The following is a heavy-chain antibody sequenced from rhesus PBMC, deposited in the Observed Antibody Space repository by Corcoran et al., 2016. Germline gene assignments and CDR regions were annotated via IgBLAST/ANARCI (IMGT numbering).Heavy chain of an antibody. Sequence: QLQLQESGPGLVKPSETLSLTCAVSGGSISSNYWSWTRQPPGKGLEWIGRITGSGGSTDYNPSLKSRVTISTDTSKNQFSLKLSSVTAADTAVYSCARDRVTVTITPAYYFDYWGQGVLVTVSS. D-gene: IGHD3-9*01. J-gene: IGHJ4*01. CDR3: ARDRVTVTITPAYYFDY. CDR1: GGSISSNY. V-gene: IGHV4-173*01. CDR2: ITGSGGST.